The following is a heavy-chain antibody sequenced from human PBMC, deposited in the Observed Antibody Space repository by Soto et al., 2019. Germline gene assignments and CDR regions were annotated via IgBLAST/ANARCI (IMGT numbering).Heavy chain of an antibody. CDR3: AREYYDFWSGYYTPPRRGTMDV. J-gene: IGHJ6*02. D-gene: IGHD3-3*01. Sequence: QVQLVESGGGVVQPGRSLRLSCAASGFTFSSYAMHWVRQAPGKGLEWVAVISYDGSNKYYADSVKGRFTISRDNSKNTLYLQMNSLRAEDTAVYYCAREYYDFWSGYYTPPRRGTMDVWGQGTTVTVSS. CDR2: ISYDGSNK. CDR1: GFTFSSYA. V-gene: IGHV3-30-3*01.